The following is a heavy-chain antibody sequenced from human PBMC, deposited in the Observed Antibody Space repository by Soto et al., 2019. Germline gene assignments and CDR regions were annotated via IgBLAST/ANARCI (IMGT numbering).Heavy chain of an antibody. CDR1: GFTFSVYA. CDR2: ISGSGDST. V-gene: IGHV3-23*01. D-gene: IGHD3-10*01. J-gene: IGHJ4*02. Sequence: EVRLLESGGGLVQPGGSLRLSCAASGFTFSVYAMSWVRQAPGKGLEWVSGISGSGDSTHYADSVKGRFTVSRDNSKNMLYLQTNSLRAEHTAIYCCAKALYGGFTYWGQGTLVTVSS. CDR3: AKALYGGFTY.